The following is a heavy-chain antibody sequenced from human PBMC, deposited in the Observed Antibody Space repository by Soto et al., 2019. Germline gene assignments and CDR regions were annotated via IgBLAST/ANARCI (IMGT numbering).Heavy chain of an antibody. V-gene: IGHV3-64*01. D-gene: IGHD6-19*01. Sequence: GGSLRLSCAASGFTCSGYSMFWVRQAPGKGLEYVSAINTNGVNTFYAKSVKGRFTISRDNSKNTMYLQMGSLRAEDMAVYYCARGRVEDSSGWATYFDYWGQGTLVTVSS. CDR1: GFTCSGYS. CDR2: INTNGVNT. J-gene: IGHJ4*02. CDR3: ARGRVEDSSGWATYFDY.